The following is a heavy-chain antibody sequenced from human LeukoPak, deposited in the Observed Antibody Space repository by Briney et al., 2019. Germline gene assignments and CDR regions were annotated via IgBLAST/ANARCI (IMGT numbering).Heavy chain of an antibody. CDR3: AKDFRIGYSAHFDY. J-gene: IGHJ4*02. D-gene: IGHD2-21*01. CDR2: IYSGGST. Sequence: GGSLRLSCAASGFTVCSKYMSWVRQAPGKGLEWVSVIYSGGSTYYADSVKGRFTISRDNSKNTLYLQMNSLKAEDTAVYYCAKDFRIGYSAHFDYWGQGALVTVFS. V-gene: IGHV3-53*01. CDR1: GFTVCSKY.